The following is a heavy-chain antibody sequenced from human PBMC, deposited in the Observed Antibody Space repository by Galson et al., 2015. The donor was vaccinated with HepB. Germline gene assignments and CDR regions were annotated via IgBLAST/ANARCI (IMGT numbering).Heavy chain of an antibody. CDR1: GFTFSSYW. CDR2: IKQDGSEK. V-gene: IGHV3-7*01. D-gene: IGHD2-15*01. CDR3: ARVSDGGIFDY. Sequence: SLRLSCAASGFTFSSYWMSWVRQAPGKGLEWVANIKQDGSEKYYVDSVKGRFTFSRDNAKNSLYLQMNSLRVEDTAVYYCARVSDGGIFDYWGQGTLVTVSS. J-gene: IGHJ4*02.